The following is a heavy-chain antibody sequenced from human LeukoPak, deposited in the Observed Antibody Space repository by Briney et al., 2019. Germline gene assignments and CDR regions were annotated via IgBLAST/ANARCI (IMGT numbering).Heavy chain of an antibody. Sequence: SETLSLTCTVSGGSISSGDYYWRWIRQPPGTGLEWIGYIYYSGSTYYNPSLKSRVTISVDTSKNQFSLKLSSVTAADTAVYYCARVGGESLNILNYYMDVWGKGTTVTVSS. CDR2: IYYSGST. CDR1: GGSISSGDYY. D-gene: IGHD2/OR15-2a*01. V-gene: IGHV4-30-4*08. J-gene: IGHJ6*03. CDR3: ARVGGESLNILNYYMDV.